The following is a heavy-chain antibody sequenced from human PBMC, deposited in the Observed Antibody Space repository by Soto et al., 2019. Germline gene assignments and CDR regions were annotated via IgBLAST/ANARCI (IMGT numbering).Heavy chain of an antibody. Sequence: QVQLVQSGAEVKKPGSSVKVSCKVSGGTFSNYAIDWVRLAPGHGLEWMGGIVPIFGTTYYTQKFQGRATIFEDDSTTTAYLEMSSLRSEDTAIYYCARVEAVAGLYNYHGLDVWGQGTAVTVSS. J-gene: IGHJ6*02. CDR3: ARVEAVAGLYNYHGLDV. V-gene: IGHV1-69*12. CDR2: IVPIFGTT. D-gene: IGHD6-19*01. CDR1: GGTFSNYA.